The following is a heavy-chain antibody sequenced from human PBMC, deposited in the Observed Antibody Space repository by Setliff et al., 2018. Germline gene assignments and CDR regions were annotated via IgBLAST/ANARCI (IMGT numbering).Heavy chain of an antibody. J-gene: IGHJ6*02. CDR1: GFTFDDYA. Sequence: PGGSLRLSCAASGFTFDDYAMHWVRQAPGKGLEWVSLISWDGGSTYYADSVKGRFTISRDNSKNSLYLQMNSLRAEDTALYYCAKYISQYYYYGVDVWGQGTTVTVSS. CDR2: ISWDGGST. V-gene: IGHV3-43D*03. CDR3: AKYISQYYYYGVDV.